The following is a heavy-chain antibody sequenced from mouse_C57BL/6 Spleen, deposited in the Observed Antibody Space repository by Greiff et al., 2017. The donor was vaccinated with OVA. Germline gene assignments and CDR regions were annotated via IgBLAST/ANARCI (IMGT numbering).Heavy chain of an antibody. CDR3: ARMGFLPHFDY. V-gene: IGHV1-7*01. D-gene: IGHD2-1*01. CDR1: GYTFTSYW. Sequence: VQLQQSGAELAKPGASVKLSCKASGYTFTSYWMHWVKQRPGQGLEWIGYINPSSGYTKYNEKFKSKATLTVDKSSSTAYMQLSSLTSEDSAVYYCARMGFLPHFDYWGQGTTLTVSS. J-gene: IGHJ2*01. CDR2: INPSSGYT.